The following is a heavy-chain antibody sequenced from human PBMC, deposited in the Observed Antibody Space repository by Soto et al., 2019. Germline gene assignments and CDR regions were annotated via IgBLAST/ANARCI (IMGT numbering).Heavy chain of an antibody. Sequence: GGSLRLSCAASGFTFSSYSMNWVRQAPGKGLEWVSSISSSSSYIYYADSVKGRFTISRDNAKNSLYLQMNSLRAEDTAVYYCASIPYHCSGGSCYWAAYYFDYWGQGTLVTVSS. CDR2: ISSSSSYI. CDR1: GFTFSSYS. CDR3: ASIPYHCSGGSCYWAAYYFDY. J-gene: IGHJ4*02. D-gene: IGHD2-15*01. V-gene: IGHV3-21*01.